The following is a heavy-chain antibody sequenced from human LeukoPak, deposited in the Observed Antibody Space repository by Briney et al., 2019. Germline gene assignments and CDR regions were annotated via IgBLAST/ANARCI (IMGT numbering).Heavy chain of an antibody. CDR1: GGSISSGGYY. CDR2: IYYSGST. V-gene: IGHV4-31*03. CDR3: ASIRYGDYPHGMDV. Sequence: SQTLSLTCTVSGGSISSGGYYWSWIRQHPGKGLEWIGYIYYSGSTYYNPSLKSRVTISVDTSKNQFSLKLSSVTAADTAVYYCASIRYGDYPHGMDVWGQGTTVTVSS. D-gene: IGHD4-17*01. J-gene: IGHJ6*02.